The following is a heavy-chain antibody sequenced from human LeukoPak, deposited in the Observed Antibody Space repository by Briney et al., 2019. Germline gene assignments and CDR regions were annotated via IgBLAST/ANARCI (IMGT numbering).Heavy chain of an antibody. CDR1: GYTFTSYY. CDR3: ARDLFHYYGSGSYPLDGDY. D-gene: IGHD3-10*01. Sequence: GASVKVSCKESGYTFTSYYMHWVRQAPGQGLEWMGIINPSGGSTSYAQKFQGRVTMTRDMSTSTVYMELSSLRSEDTAVYYCARDLFHYYGSGSYPLDGDYWGQGTQVTVSS. V-gene: IGHV1-46*01. J-gene: IGHJ4*02. CDR2: INPSGGST.